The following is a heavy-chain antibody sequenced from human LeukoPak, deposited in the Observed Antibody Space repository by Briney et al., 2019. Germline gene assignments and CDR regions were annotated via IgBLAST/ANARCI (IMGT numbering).Heavy chain of an antibody. D-gene: IGHD2-15*01. CDR1: GFTFDDYA. J-gene: IGHJ4*02. CDR3: AKGGDYSLGYYFDY. CDR2: ISWNSGSI. V-gene: IGHV3-9*01. Sequence: PGRSLRLSCAASGFTFDDYAMHWVRQAPGKGLEWVSGISWNSGSIGYADSVKGRFTIPRDNAKNSLYLQMNSLRAEDTALYYCAKGGDYSLGYYFDYWGQGTLVTVSS.